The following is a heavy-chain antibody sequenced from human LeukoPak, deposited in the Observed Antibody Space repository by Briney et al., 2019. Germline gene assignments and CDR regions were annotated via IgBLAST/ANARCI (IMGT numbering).Heavy chain of an antibody. J-gene: IGHJ4*02. CDR1: GYTFTGYY. Sequence: ASVKVSRTASGYTFTGYYMHWVRQAPGQGLEWMGWINPNSGGTNYAQKFQGRVTMTRDTSISTAYMELSRLRSDDTAGYYCAVNYELWSGYCTDLDNWAQGTLVTVSS. D-gene: IGHD3-3*01. CDR2: INPNSGGT. V-gene: IGHV1-2*02. CDR3: AVNYELWSGYCTDLDN.